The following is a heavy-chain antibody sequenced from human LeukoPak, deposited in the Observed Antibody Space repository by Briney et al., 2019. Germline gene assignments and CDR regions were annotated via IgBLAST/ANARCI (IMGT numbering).Heavy chain of an antibody. CDR1: GGSISSSSYY. CDR2: IYYSGST. J-gene: IGHJ4*02. D-gene: IGHD2-15*01. CDR3: ARAPLFQGGFDY. V-gene: IGHV4-39*07. Sequence: SETLSLTCTVSGGSISSSSYYWGWIRQPPGKGLEWIGSIYYSGSTYYNPSLKSRVTISVDTSKNQFSLKLSSVTAADTAVYYCARAPLFQGGFDYWGQGTLVTVSS.